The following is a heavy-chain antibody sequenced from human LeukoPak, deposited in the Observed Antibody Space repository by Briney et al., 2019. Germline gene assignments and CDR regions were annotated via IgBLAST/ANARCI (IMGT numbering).Heavy chain of an antibody. CDR1: GGSISSSSYY. CDR2: IYHSGST. J-gene: IGHJ6*02. D-gene: IGHD6-13*01. CDR3: ASTAAAVYYYYGMDV. Sequence: SETLSLTCTVSGGSISSSSYYWGWIRQPPGKGLEWIGSIYHSGSTNYNPSLKSRVTISVDKSKNQFSLKLSSVTAADTAVYYCASTAAAVYYYYGMDVWGQGTTVTVSS. V-gene: IGHV4-39*07.